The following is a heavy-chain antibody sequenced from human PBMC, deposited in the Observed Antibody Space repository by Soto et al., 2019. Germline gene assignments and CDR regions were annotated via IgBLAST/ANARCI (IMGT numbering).Heavy chain of an antibody. CDR2: INAGNGNT. V-gene: IGHV1-3*05. D-gene: IGHD5-12*01. J-gene: IGHJ4*02. Sequence: QVQLVQSGAEEKKPGASVKVSCKASGYTFTNYTMHWVRQAPGQRLEWMGWINAGNGNTKYSQKFQGRVTITRDTSASTAYMELSSLRSEDTAVYYCARVSGYYFLDYWGQVTLVTVSS. CDR3: ARVSGYYFLDY. CDR1: GYTFTNYT.